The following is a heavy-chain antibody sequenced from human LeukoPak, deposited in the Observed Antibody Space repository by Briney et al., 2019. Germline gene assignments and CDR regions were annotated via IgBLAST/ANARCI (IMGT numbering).Heavy chain of an antibody. CDR1: GYTFTSYW. CDR2: IYPGDSDT. V-gene: IGHV5-51*01. D-gene: IGHD3-22*01. Sequence: PGESLKISCKGSGYTFTSYWIGWVRQMPGKGLEWMGIIYPGDSDTRYSPSFQGQVTISADKSISTAYLQWSSLKASDTAMYYCARSYDSSGHAAHYWGQGTLVTVSS. J-gene: IGHJ4*02. CDR3: ARSYDSSGHAAHY.